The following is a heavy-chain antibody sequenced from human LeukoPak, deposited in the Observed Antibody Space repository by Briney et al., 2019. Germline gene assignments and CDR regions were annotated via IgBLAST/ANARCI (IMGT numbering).Heavy chain of an antibody. J-gene: IGHJ4*02. V-gene: IGHV1-69*02. Sequence: SVKVSCXASGGTFSSYTISWVRQAPGQGLEWMGSIIPILGIANYAQKFQGRVTITADKSTSTAYMELSSLRSEDTAVYYCARAAPYYDFWSGYPFDYWGQGTLVTVSS. CDR1: GGTFSSYT. CDR3: ARAAPYYDFWSGYPFDY. CDR2: IIPILGIA. D-gene: IGHD3-3*01.